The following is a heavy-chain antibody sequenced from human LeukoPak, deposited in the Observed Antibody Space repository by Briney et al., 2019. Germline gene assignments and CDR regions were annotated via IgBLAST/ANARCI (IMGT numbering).Heavy chain of an antibody. CDR2: INHSGST. CDR1: GGSFSGYY. CDR3: VGEVVPAAIPSGYYYYGMDV. J-gene: IGHJ6*02. D-gene: IGHD2-2*01. Sequence: SETLSLTCAVYGGSFSGYYWSWIRQPPGKGLEWIGEINHSGSTTYNPSLKSRVTISVDASKNQFSLKLSSVTAADTAVYYCVGEVVPAAIPSGYYYYGMDVWGQGTTVTVSS. V-gene: IGHV4-34*01.